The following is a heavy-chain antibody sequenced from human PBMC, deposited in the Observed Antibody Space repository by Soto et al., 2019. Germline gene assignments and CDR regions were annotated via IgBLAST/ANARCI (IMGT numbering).Heavy chain of an antibody. Sequence: QVHLVESGGGVVQPGRSLTLSCAASGFTFRNYAMHWVRQAPGKGLEWVATISYDGDNKYYTDSVKGPFTISRDNSENTPHLQGSIRSADEWAVYYSARPWGQVSPYDHDMDSWGQGNKLTVSS. CDR2: ISYDGDNK. CDR3: ARPWGQVSPYDHDMDS. CDR1: GFTFRNYA. V-gene: IGHV3-30-3*01. D-gene: IGHD3-16*01. J-gene: IGHJ6*02.